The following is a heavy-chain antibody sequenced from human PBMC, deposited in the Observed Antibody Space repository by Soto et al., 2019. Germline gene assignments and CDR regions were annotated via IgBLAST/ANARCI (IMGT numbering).Heavy chain of an antibody. D-gene: IGHD3-3*01. V-gene: IGHV2-5*02. Sequence: SGPTLGTPTQTLTLTCTFSGFSLSTSGVGVGWIRQPPGKALEWLALIYWDDDKRYSPSLKSRLTITKDTSKNQVVLTMTNMDPVDTATYYCTHRRITITPRPFDIWGQGTMVTVSS. CDR2: IYWDDDK. J-gene: IGHJ3*02. CDR1: GFSLSTSGVG. CDR3: THRRITITPRPFDI.